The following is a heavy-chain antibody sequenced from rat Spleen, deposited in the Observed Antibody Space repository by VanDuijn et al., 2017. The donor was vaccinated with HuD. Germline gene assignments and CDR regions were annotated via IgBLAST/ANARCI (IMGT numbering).Heavy chain of an antibody. CDR2: IWGDGNS. CDR3: TSFYYYDGSYYYPFPY. CDR1: GFSLTSNS. V-gene: IGHV2-1*01. Sequence: QVQLKESGPGLVQPSQTLSLTCTVSGFSLTSNSVHWVRQPPGKGLEWMGGIWGDGNSNFNSALKSRQSISRDTSKSQVYLKMNSLQTGDTAIYFCTSFYYYDGSYYYPFPYWGQGTLVTVSS. J-gene: IGHJ3*01. D-gene: IGHD1-12*02.